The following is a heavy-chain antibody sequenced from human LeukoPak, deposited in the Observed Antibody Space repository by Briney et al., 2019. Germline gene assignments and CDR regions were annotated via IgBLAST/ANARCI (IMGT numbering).Heavy chain of an antibody. CDR3: ARDSGSYSDAFDI. D-gene: IGHD1-26*01. J-gene: IGHJ3*02. CDR1: GGSISSGGYS. V-gene: IGHV4-31*03. CDR2: IYYSGST. Sequence: SETLSLTCTVFGGSISSGGYSWSWIRQHPGKGLEWIGYIYYSGSTYYNPSLKSRVTISVDTSKNQFSLKLSSVTAADTAVYYCARDSGSYSDAFDIWGQGTMVTVSS.